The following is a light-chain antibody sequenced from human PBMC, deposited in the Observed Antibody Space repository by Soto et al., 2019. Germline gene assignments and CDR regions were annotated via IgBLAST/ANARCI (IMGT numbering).Light chain of an antibody. CDR2: GAS. V-gene: IGKV3-20*01. CDR3: QQYDSSPLT. J-gene: IGKJ4*01. Sequence: EIVLTQSPGTLSLSPGERATLSCRASQSVSSSYLAWYQQKPGQAPRLLIYGASSRATGIPDRFSGSGSETDFTLTISSLEPEDFAVYYCQQYDSSPLTFDGGTKVEIK. CDR1: QSVSSSY.